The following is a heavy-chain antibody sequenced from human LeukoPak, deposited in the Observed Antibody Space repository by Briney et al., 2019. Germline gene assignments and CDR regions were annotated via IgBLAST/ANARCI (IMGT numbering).Heavy chain of an antibody. CDR3: ARDPPEDEWNSLDS. CDR1: GGSISSYY. V-gene: IGHV4-59*01. Sequence: SETLSLTCTVSGGSISSYYWTWIRQSPGKGLEWIGFIHYSGLTVYSPSLQSRVSMSVDTSRNQFSLDLSSETAADTALYYCARDPPEDEWNSLDSWGQGILVTVSS. J-gene: IGHJ4*02. D-gene: IGHD1-7*01. CDR2: IHYSGLT.